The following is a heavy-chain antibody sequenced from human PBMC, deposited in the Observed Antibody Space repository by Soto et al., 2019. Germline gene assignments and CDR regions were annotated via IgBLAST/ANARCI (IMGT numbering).Heavy chain of an antibody. D-gene: IGHD2-15*01. CDR2: ISYDGSNK. V-gene: IGHV3-30*18. CDR3: AKADIVVVVAATVDY. Sequence: QVQLVESGGGVVQPGRSLRLSCAASGFTFSSYGMHWVRQAPGKGLEWVAVISYDGSNKYYADSVKGRFTISRDNSKNTLYLQMNSLRAEDTAVYYCAKADIVVVVAATVDYWGQGTLVTVSS. CDR1: GFTFSSYG. J-gene: IGHJ4*02.